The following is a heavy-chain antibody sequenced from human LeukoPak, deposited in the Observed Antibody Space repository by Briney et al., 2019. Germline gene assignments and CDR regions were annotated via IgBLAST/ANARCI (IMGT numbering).Heavy chain of an antibody. CDR1: GFTFSSYS. J-gene: IGHJ4*02. D-gene: IGHD2-2*02. CDR2: ISSSSSTI. Sequence: GGSLRLSCAASGFTFSSYSMNWVRQAPGKGLEWVSYISSSSSTIYYADSVKGRFTISRDNAKNSLYLQMNSLRAEDTAVYYCAREHCSSTSCYSGYFDYWGQGTLVTVSS. V-gene: IGHV3-48*04. CDR3: AREHCSSTSCYSGYFDY.